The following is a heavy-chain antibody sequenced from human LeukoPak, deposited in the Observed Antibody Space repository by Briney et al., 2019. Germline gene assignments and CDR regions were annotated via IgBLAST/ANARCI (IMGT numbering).Heavy chain of an antibody. D-gene: IGHD4-23*01. J-gene: IGHJ6*02. CDR1: GFTFSSYW. CDR2: MSSNGGST. V-gene: IGHV3-64*01. Sequence: GGSLRLSCAASGFTFSSYWMTWVRQAPGKGLEYVSAMSSNGGSTYYAKSVKGRFTISRDNSKNTLYLHMGSLRAEDMAVYYCARTTVVTPVYYYYGMDVWGQGTTVTVSS. CDR3: ARTTVVTPVYYYYGMDV.